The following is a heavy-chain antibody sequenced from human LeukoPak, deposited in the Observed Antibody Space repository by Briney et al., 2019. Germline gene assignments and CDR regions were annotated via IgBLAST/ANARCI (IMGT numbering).Heavy chain of an antibody. CDR1: GFTFSSYS. CDR3: ARDLYDSSGYYTRGY. J-gene: IGHJ4*02. Sequence: PGGSLRLSCAASGFTFSSYSMNWVRQAPGKGLEWVSYIDTSGVTIYYADSVKGRFTISRDNAKNSLYLQMNSLRVEDTAVYYCARDLYDSSGYYTRGYWGQGTLVAVSS. D-gene: IGHD3-22*01. CDR2: IDTSGVTI. V-gene: IGHV3-48*01.